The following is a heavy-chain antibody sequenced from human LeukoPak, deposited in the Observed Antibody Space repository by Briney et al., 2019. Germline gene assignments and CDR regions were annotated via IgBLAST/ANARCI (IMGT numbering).Heavy chain of an antibody. D-gene: IGHD3-10*01. Sequence: KSSQTLSLTCTVSGGSISSGDYYWSWLRQPPGKGPERIGYIYYSGSTYYNPSLKSRVTISVDTSKNQFSPKLSSVTAADTAVYYCARVTPYYYGSGSYYNTNYFDYWGQGTLVTVSS. CDR3: ARVTPYYYGSGSYYNTNYFDY. CDR2: IYYSGST. V-gene: IGHV4-30-4*01. J-gene: IGHJ4*02. CDR1: GGSISSGDYY.